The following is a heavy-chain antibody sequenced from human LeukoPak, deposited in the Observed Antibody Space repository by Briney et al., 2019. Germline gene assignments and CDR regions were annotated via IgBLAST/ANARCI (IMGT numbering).Heavy chain of an antibody. CDR3: ARDSQTYGDAFDI. J-gene: IGHJ3*02. CDR1: GYTFTGYY. D-gene: IGHD2-8*01. V-gene: IGHV1-2*02. CDR2: INPNSSGT. Sequence: ASVTVSCTASGYTFTGYYMHWVRQPHGQGLEWMGWINPNSSGTNYAHKFQSRGTMITDTSFNTDYMELIRLISADTAAYYYARDSQTYGDAFDIWGQGTMVTVSS.